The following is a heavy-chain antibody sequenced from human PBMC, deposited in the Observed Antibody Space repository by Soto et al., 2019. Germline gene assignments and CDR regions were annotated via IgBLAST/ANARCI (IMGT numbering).Heavy chain of an antibody. CDR2: IYYSGST. D-gene: IGHD6-19*01. Sequence: PSETLSLTCTVSGGSISSSSYYWGWIRQPPGKGLEWIGSIYYSGSTYYNPSLKSRVTISVDTSKNQFSLKLSSVTAADTAVYYCARHRRGSGWYYFDYRAQGTLVTVSS. CDR3: ARHRRGSGWYYFDY. J-gene: IGHJ4*02. CDR1: GGSISSSSYY. V-gene: IGHV4-39*01.